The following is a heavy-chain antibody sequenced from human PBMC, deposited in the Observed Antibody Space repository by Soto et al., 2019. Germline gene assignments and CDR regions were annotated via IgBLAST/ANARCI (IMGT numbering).Heavy chain of an antibody. D-gene: IGHD6-19*01. V-gene: IGHV3-30*18. CDR1: GFTFSSYG. J-gene: IGHJ6*02. CDR2: ISYDGSNK. CDR3: AKDGSGSGPPYYYYYGMDV. Sequence: GGSLRLSCAASGFTFSSYGMHWVRQAPGKGLEWVAVISYDGSNKYYADSVKGRFTISRDNSKNTLYLQMNSLRAEDTAVYYCAKDGSGSGPPYYYYYGMDVWGQGTTVTVSS.